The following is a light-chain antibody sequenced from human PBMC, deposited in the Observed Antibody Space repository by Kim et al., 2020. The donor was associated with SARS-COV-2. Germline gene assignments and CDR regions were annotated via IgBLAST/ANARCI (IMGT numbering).Light chain of an antibody. CDR1: SLRSYD. Sequence: LGQTVRTTCAGSSLRSYDANWTQQTPGQAPVYVIYGKNNRHSRIPDRFAGASSGNTASLTITGAQAEDEGDYYCNFRDSSGNLHVVFGGGTQLTVL. V-gene: IGLV3-19*01. CDR2: GKN. J-gene: IGLJ2*01. CDR3: NFRDSSGNLHVV.